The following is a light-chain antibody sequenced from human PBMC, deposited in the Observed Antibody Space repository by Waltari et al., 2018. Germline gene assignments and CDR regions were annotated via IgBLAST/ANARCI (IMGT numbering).Light chain of an antibody. CDR1: SSYIATTY. Sequence: QSMFTQPPSVSAAPGQKAPSSSSGTSSYIATTYVSCYQQRPGTAPKRINYENDKRTSGIPDRFSGSKSGTSATLGITGLRAGDEAEDYSGTWDSSLSPLWVVGGGTKLTVL. V-gene: IGLV1-51*01. CDR3: GTWDSSLSPLWV. J-gene: IGLJ3*02. CDR2: END.